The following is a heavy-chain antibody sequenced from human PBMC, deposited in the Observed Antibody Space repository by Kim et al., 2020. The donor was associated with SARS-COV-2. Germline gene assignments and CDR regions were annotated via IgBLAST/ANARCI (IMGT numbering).Heavy chain of an antibody. V-gene: IGHV3-74*01. CDR1: GFTFSSDW. J-gene: IGHJ4*02. CDR2: INTDGSFT. D-gene: IGHD6-19*01. CDR3: ARFGSDWSLCY. Sequence: GGSLRLSCAGSGFTFSSDWMHWVRQAPGKGLEWVSRINTDGSFTTNADSVKGRFTISRDNAKNTLFLQMNSLRAEDTAVYYCARFGSDWSLCYWGRGTLVTVSS.